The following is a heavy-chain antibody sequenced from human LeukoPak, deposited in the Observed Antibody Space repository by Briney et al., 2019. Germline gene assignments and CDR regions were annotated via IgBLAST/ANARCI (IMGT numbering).Heavy chain of an antibody. CDR1: GYTFTSYG. CDR2: ISAYNGNT. Sequence: ASVKVSCKASGYTFTSYGISWVRQAPGQGLEWMGWISAYNGNTNYAQKLQGRVTMTTDTSTSTAYMELRSLRSDDTAVYYCGRDIAIVGAKESAFDIWGQGTMVTVSS. CDR3: GRDIAIVGAKESAFDI. V-gene: IGHV1-18*01. D-gene: IGHD1-26*01. J-gene: IGHJ3*02.